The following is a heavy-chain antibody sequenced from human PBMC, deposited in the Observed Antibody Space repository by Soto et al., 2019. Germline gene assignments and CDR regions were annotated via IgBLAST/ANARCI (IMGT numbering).Heavy chain of an antibody. Sequence: EERLKRYGGISGYTLTHNWNSLVPQMPGKGPEWMGRIDPSDSYLNYSPSFQGQVTISADKSISTAYLQWSSLKASDTAMYYCARGRYYGSGSLYDYWGQGTVVTVSP. CDR3: ARGRYYGSGSLYDY. D-gene: IGHD3-10*01. V-gene: IGHV5-10-1*04. CDR2: IDPSDSYL. CDR1: GYTLTHNW. J-gene: IGHJ4*02.